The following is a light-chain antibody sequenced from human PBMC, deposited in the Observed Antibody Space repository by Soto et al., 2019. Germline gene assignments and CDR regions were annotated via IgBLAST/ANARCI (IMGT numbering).Light chain of an antibody. J-gene: IGKJ2*01. CDR2: GAS. CDR1: QSISSN. V-gene: IGKV3-15*01. Sequence: EIVMTQSPATLSVSPGERATLSCRASQSISSNLAWYQQKPGQAPRLLIYGASTRAAGFPARFSGSGSGTEFTLTISRLQSEDFAVYSCQQFNNWPYTFGQGTKLEIK. CDR3: QQFNNWPYT.